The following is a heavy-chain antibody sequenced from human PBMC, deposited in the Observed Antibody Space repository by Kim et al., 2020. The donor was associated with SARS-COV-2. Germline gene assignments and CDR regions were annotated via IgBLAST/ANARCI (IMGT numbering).Heavy chain of an antibody. CDR3: ARGLVRQLLHHYYYYALDA. CDR1: GGSFSGYY. Sequence: SETLSLTCAVYGGSFSGYYWSWIRQSPGKGLEWIGEINHSGSTSYNSSLKSRVTISADTSKNQFSLKLSAVTAADTGVYFCARGLVRQLLHHYYYYALDAWGQGTTVTVSS. J-gene: IGHJ6*02. V-gene: IGHV4-34*01. D-gene: IGHD6-6*01. CDR2: INHSGST.